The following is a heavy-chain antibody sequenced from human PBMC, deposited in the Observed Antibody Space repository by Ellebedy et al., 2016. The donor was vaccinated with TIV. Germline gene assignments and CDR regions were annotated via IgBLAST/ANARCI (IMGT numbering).Heavy chain of an antibody. V-gene: IGHV1-8*01. Sequence: AASVKVSCKASGYTFTNYDIIWVRQATGQGLEWMGWMNPNSGNTDYAQKFQGRVTMTRNISTSIAYMELNILRSEDTAVYFCARGHSLSSTWYFLFSSGHDRIDFWGQGTPVTVTS. J-gene: IGHJ4*02. D-gene: IGHD6-13*01. CDR2: MNPNSGNT. CDR1: GYTFTNYD. CDR3: ARGHSLSSTWYFLFSSGHDRIDF.